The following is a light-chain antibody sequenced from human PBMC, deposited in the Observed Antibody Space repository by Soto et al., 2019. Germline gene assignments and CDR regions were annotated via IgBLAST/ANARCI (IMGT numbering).Light chain of an antibody. Sequence: DIQLTQSPSFLSASVGARVTITCRASHDINTYLAWYQQKPGKAPKLLIFAASTLQNGVPSRFSGSGSGTEFTGTITSLQPEDFATYYCLQRKSYPIIFGRGTRLEIK. V-gene: IGKV1-9*01. CDR2: AAS. CDR3: LQRKSYPII. J-gene: IGKJ5*01. CDR1: HDINTY.